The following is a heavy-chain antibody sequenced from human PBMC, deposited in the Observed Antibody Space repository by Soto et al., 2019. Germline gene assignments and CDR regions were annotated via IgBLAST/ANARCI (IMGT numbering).Heavy chain of an antibody. CDR1: GYSFTSYW. V-gene: IGHV5-10-1*01. D-gene: IGHD6-19*01. CDR2: IDPSDSYT. CDR3: ARVAVASYFDY. J-gene: IGHJ4*02. Sequence: VGSVKISGNGSGYSFTSYWISWVGQMPWKGLEWMGRIDPSDSYTNYSPSFQGHVTISADKSISTAYLQWSSLKASDTAMYYCARVAVASYFDYWGQGTLVTVSS.